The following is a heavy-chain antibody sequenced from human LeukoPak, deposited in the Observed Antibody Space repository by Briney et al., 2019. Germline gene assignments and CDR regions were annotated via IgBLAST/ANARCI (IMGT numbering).Heavy chain of an antibody. D-gene: IGHD1-20*01. V-gene: IGHV4-4*07. Sequence: PSETLSPTCSVSGDSVVYSYGSWIRHPAGNGLGFIGRLSEKGSPNYNPSLSSRVTMSLDTSKNQFSLMLPSVTAAATAVYYCVRGFHVSVDNWFDYWGQGALVTVSA. CDR2: LSEKGSP. J-gene: IGHJ4*02. CDR3: VRGFHVSVDNWFDY. CDR1: GDSVVYSY.